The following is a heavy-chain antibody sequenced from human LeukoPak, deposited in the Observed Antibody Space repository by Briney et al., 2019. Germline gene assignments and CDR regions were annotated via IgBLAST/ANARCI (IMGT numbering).Heavy chain of an antibody. CDR3: VSSGPYLYYGSGYYTY. V-gene: IGHV3-21*01. J-gene: IGHJ4*02. CDR2: ISGRSLYI. D-gene: IGHD3-10*01. Sequence: GGSLRLSCVVSGFTFSSYSFHWVRQAPGKGLEWVSAISGRSLYIYYADSVKGRFTISRDNAKNSLYLQMNGLRAEDTAVYYCVSSGPYLYYGSGYYTYWGQGTLVTVSS. CDR1: GFTFSSYS.